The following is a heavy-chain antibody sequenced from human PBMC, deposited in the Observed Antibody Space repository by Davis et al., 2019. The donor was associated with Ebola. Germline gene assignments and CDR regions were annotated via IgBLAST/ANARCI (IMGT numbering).Heavy chain of an antibody. J-gene: IGHJ4*02. V-gene: IGHV4-39*07. D-gene: IGHD1-26*01. CDR2: IYYTGST. Sequence: SETLSLTCSVSGGSISSGTYYWGWIRQPPGKGLEWIGSIYYTGSTYYNPSLKTRVTVSVDTSKNQFSLKLSSVTAADTAVYYCVSHYRLPFDFWGQGTLVTVSS. CDR3: VSHYRLPFDF. CDR1: GGSISSGTYY.